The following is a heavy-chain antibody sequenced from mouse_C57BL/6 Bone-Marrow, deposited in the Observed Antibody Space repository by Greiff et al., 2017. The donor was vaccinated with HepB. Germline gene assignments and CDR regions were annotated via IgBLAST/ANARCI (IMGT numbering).Heavy chain of an antibody. CDR3: ASWGLFLYFDV. CDR1: GFSLTSYG. V-gene: IGHV2-2*01. Sequence: QVQLQQSGPGLVQPSQSLSITCTVSGFSLTSYGVHWVRQSPGKGLEWLGVIWSGGSTDYNAAFISRLSISKDNSKSQVFFKMNSLQADDTAIYYCASWGLFLYFDVWGTGTTVTVSS. D-gene: IGHD3-3*01. J-gene: IGHJ1*03. CDR2: IWSGGST.